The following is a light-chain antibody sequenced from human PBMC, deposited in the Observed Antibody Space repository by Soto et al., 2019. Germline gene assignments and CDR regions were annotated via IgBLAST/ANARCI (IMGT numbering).Light chain of an antibody. J-gene: IGLJ2*01. CDR3: SSFTSSSTVV. V-gene: IGLV2-14*03. Sequence: QSVLTQPASVSGSPGQSSTISCTGSPSDVGSYSHVSWYQQHPGKAPTLLIYDVTNRPSGISYRFSGSKSGNTASLTISGLHAEYEADYYCSSFTSSSTVVFGGGTKVTVL. CDR2: DVT. CDR1: PSDVGSYSH.